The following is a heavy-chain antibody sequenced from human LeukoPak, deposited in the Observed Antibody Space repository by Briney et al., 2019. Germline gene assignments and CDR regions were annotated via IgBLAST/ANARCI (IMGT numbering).Heavy chain of an antibody. CDR3: ARNPNSGYDNFDY. V-gene: IGHV3-7*01. Sequence: GGSLRLSCAASGFTFSSYWMSWVRQAPGKGLEWVANIKQDGSEKYYVDSVKGRFTISSDNAKNSLYLQMNSLRAEDTAVYYCARNPNSGYDNFDYWGQGTLVTVSS. D-gene: IGHD5-12*01. CDR2: IKQDGSEK. J-gene: IGHJ4*02. CDR1: GFTFSSYW.